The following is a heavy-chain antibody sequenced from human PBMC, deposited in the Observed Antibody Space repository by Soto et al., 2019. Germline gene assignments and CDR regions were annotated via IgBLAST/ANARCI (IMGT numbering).Heavy chain of an antibody. CDR2: ISYDGSNK. CDR1: GFTFSSYG. D-gene: IGHD3-10*01. V-gene: IGHV3-30*18. CDR3: EKESMVRGIVFYFDY. J-gene: IGHJ4*02. Sequence: PGGSLRLSCAASGFTFSSYGMHWVRQAPGKGLEWVAVISYDGSNKYYADSVKGRFTISRDNSKNTLYLQMNSLRAEDTAVYYCEKESMVRGIVFYFDYWGQGTLVTVYS.